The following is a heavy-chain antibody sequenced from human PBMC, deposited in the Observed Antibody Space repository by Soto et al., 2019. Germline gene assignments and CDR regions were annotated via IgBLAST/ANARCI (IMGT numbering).Heavy chain of an antibody. CDR1: GFTFSSYA. CDR3: AKDPRITMVRGVTIIDY. V-gene: IGHV3-23*01. Sequence: GGSLRLSCAASGFTFSSYAMSWVRQAPGKGLEWVSAISGSGGSTYYADSVKGRFTISRDNSKNTLYLQMNSLRAEDTAVYYCAKDPRITMVRGVTIIDYWGQGTLVTVSS. D-gene: IGHD3-10*01. CDR2: ISGSGGST. J-gene: IGHJ4*02.